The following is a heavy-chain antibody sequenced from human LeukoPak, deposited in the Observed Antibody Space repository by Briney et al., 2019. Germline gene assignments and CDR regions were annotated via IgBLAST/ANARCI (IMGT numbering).Heavy chain of an antibody. D-gene: IGHD4-17*01. V-gene: IGHV3-33*01. CDR1: GFTFSSYG. CDR2: IWYNGSNK. J-gene: IGHJ3*02. Sequence: GGTLRLSCAASGFTFSSYGMHWVRQAPGKGLEWVAVIWYNGSNKYYADSVKGRFTISRDNSKNTLYLQMNSLRAEDTAVYYCARDDYGDYRLGDAFDIRGQGTMVTVSS. CDR3: ARDDYGDYRLGDAFDI.